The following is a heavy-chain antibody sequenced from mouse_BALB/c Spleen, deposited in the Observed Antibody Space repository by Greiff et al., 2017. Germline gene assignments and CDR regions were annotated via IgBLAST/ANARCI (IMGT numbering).Heavy chain of an antibody. CDR3: AIYDAMDY. Sequence: EVQLVESGAELVKPGASVKLSCTASGFNIKDTYMHWVKQRPEQGLEWIGRIDPANGNTKYDPKFQGKATITADTSSNTAYLQLSSLTSEDTAVYYCAIYDAMDYWGQGTSVTVSS. CDR2: IDPANGNT. CDR1: GFNIKDTY. J-gene: IGHJ4*01. V-gene: IGHV14-3*02.